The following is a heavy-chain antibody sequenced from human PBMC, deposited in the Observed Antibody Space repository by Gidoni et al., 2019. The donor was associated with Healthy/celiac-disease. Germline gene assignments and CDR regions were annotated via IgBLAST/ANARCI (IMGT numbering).Heavy chain of an antibody. J-gene: IGHJ4*02. CDR3: ARDRSHGIAAAGVELDY. CDR1: GFTFSDYY. CDR2: ISSSSSYT. V-gene: IGHV3-11*05. Sequence: QVQLVESGGGLVKPGGSLRLSCAASGFTFSDYYMRWIRQAPGKGLEWVSYISSSSSYTNYADSVKGRFTISRDNAKNSLYLQMNSLRAEDTAVYYCARDRSHGIAAAGVELDYWGQGTLVTVSS. D-gene: IGHD6-13*01.